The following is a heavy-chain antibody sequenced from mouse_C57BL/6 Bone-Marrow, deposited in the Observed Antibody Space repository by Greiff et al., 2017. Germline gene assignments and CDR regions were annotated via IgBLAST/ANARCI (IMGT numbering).Heavy chain of an antibody. CDR3: TNYYGSSYPFAC. J-gene: IGHJ3*01. D-gene: IGHD1-1*01. CDR2: IRNKANNHAT. Sequence: EVMLVESGGGLVQPGGSMKLSCAASGFTFSNAWMDWVRQSPEKGLEWVAEIRNKANNHATYYAESVKGRFTITRDDFKSSVYLQMNSLRAKDTGIDSWTNYYGSSYPFACWGQGTLVTVSA. CDR1: GFTFSNAW. V-gene: IGHV6-6*01.